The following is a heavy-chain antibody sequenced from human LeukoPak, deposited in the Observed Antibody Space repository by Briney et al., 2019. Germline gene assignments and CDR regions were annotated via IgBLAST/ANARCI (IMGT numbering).Heavy chain of an antibody. V-gene: IGHV1-69*01. CDR3: AGTVDTAMVKGYYFDY. CDR2: IIPIFGTA. Sequence: KISCKGSGYSFTSYWIGWVRQAPGQGLEWMGGIIPIFGTANYAQKFQGRVTITADESTSTAYMELSSLRSEDTAVYYCAGTVDTAMVKGYYFDYWGQGTLVTVSS. D-gene: IGHD5-18*01. J-gene: IGHJ4*02. CDR1: GYSFTSYW.